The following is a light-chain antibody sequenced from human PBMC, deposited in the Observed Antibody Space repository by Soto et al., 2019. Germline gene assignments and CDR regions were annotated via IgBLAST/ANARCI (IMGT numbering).Light chain of an antibody. V-gene: IGLV2-8*01. CDR2: EVS. J-gene: IGLJ2*01. Sequence: QSVLTQPPSASGSPGQSVTLSCTGTSSGVGGYNYVSWYQQHPGKAPKVMIYEVSKPPSGVPDRFSGSKSGNTASLTVSGLQAEDEADYYCSSFAGSNEMVFGGGTKLTVL. CDR1: SSGVGGYNY. CDR3: SSFAGSNEMV.